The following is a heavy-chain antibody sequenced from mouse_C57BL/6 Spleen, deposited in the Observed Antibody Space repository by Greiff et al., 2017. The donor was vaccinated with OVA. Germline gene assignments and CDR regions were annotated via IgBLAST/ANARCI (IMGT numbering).Heavy chain of an antibody. D-gene: IGHD2-4*01. CDR2: ISSGGSYT. CDR3: ARGDYDYDWFAY. J-gene: IGHJ3*01. Sequence: EVKVVESGGDLVKPGGSLKLSCAASGFTFSSYGMSWVRQTPDKRLEWVATISSGGSYTYYPDSVQGRFTISRDNAKNTLYLQMSSLKSEDTAMYYCARGDYDYDWFAYWGQGTLVTVSA. V-gene: IGHV5-6*01. CDR1: GFTFSSYG.